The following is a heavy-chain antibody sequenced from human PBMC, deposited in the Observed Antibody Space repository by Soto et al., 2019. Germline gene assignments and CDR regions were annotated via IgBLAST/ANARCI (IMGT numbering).Heavy chain of an antibody. J-gene: IGHJ3*01. V-gene: IGHV4-31*03. D-gene: IGHD3-3*02. Sequence: SETLSLTCTVSGGSLSNGDYYWSWIRQHPEMGLEWIGYIYKTGNTYYNPSLKSRAIISVDTSDNMSSLKLSSVTAADTAIYYCARVGISPSDAFDFWGQGTMVTGS. CDR3: ARVGISPSDAFDF. CDR1: GGSLSNGDYY. CDR2: IYKTGNT.